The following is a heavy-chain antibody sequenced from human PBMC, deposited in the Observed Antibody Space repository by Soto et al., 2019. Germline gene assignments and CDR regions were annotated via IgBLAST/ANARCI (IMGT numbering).Heavy chain of an antibody. Sequence: SGPTLVNPTQTLTLTCTFSGFSLSTSGVGVGWIRQPPGKALEWLALIYWDDDKRYSPSLKSRLTITKDTSKNQVVLTMTNMNPVDTATFFCAHSHYTVTIDYYYFDYWGQGTLVTVSS. CDR2: IYWDDDK. J-gene: IGHJ4*02. V-gene: IGHV2-5*02. D-gene: IGHD4-17*01. CDR1: GFSLSTSGVG. CDR3: AHSHYTVTIDYYYFDY.